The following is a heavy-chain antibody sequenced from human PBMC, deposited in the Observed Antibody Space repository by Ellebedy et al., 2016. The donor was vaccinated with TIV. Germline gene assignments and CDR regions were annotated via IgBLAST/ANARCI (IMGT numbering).Heavy chain of an antibody. CDR1: GFTFSNYA. D-gene: IGHD1-26*01. Sequence: GESLKISCAASGFTFSNYAMAWVRQAPGKGLEWVSSLTSTASSKYYADSVKGRFTISRDNSKNALYLQMYSLGAEDTAVYYCAKDEEWELGCFDYWGQGTLVTVSS. CDR2: LTSTASSK. CDR3: AKDEEWELGCFDY. V-gene: IGHV3-23*01. J-gene: IGHJ4*02.